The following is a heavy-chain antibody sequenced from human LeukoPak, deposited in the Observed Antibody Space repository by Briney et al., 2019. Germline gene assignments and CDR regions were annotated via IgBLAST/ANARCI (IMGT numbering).Heavy chain of an antibody. CDR1: GFSLSTSGVG. Sequence: KESGPTLVKPTQTLTLTCTFSGFSLSTSGVGVGWIRQPPGKALGWLALIYWNDDKRYSPSLKSRLTITKDTSKNQVVLTMTNMDPVDTATYYCAHIGGSNYDFWSGYQPFDYWGQGTLVTVSS. CDR3: AHIGGSNYDFWSGYQPFDY. D-gene: IGHD3-3*01. CDR2: IYWNDDK. V-gene: IGHV2-5*01. J-gene: IGHJ4*02.